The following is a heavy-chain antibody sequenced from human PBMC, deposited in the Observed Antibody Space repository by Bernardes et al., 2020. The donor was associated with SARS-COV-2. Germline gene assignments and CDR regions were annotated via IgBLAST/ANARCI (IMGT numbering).Heavy chain of an antibody. D-gene: IGHD1-26*01. CDR1: SASIPNNY. Sequence: SETLSLTCTVSSASIPNNYWSWIRQPTGKGFQWIGYVHDSGITKYSPSLKSRLNISVDTSKKQLSLRLNFVTAADTALYYCARTVVGMATIIWFDSWAQGALVTVSA. CDR2: VHDSGIT. CDR3: ARTVVGMATIIWFDS. J-gene: IGHJ5*01. V-gene: IGHV4-59*01.